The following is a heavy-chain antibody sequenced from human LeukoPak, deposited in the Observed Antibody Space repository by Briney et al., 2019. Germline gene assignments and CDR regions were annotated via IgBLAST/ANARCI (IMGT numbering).Heavy chain of an antibody. CDR1: GGSISSSSYY. Sequence: SETLSLTCTVSGGSISSSSYYWGWIRQPPGKGLEWIGSIYYSGSTYYNPSLESRVTISVDTSKNQFSLRLNSLTAADTAVYYCAITRRDTIFDHWGQGALVSVSS. V-gene: IGHV4-39*07. D-gene: IGHD5-18*01. CDR3: AITRRDTIFDH. J-gene: IGHJ4*02. CDR2: IYYSGST.